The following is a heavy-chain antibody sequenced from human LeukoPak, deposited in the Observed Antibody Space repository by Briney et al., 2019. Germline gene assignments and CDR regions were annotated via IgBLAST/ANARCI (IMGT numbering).Heavy chain of an antibody. CDR2: IYYSGST. J-gene: IGHJ6*03. V-gene: IGHV4-59*12. CDR3: ARGRRIVVVLGATRTHRDYYMDV. CDR1: GGSIRNYY. Sequence: SETLSLTCTVSGGSIRNYYWSWIRQPPGKGLEWIGYIYYSGSTNYNPSLKSRVTISVDTSKNQFSLKLSSVTAADTAVYYCARGRRIVVVLGATRTHRDYYMDVWGKGTTVTVSS. D-gene: IGHD2-15*01.